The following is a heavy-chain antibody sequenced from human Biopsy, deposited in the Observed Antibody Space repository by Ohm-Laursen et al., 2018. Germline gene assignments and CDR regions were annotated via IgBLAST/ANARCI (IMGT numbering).Heavy chain of an antibody. CDR2: INQAGTT. J-gene: IGHJ4*02. D-gene: IGHD2-15*01. V-gene: IGHV4-34*08. Sequence: SDILSLTCAVFGKTFSDYQWSWIRQPPGKGLEWIGQINQAGTTNYNPSLKSRVSISADASKYEFSLRLTSVTAADTAVYLCGNEVHGRDYWGLGAQVTVSS. CDR3: GNEVHGRDY. CDR1: GKTFSDYQ.